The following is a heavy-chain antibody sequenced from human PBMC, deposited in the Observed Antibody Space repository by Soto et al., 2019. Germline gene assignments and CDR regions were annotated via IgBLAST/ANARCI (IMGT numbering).Heavy chain of an antibody. D-gene: IGHD6-13*01. V-gene: IGHV3-23*01. CDR3: AKDLWQGYSRSHY. Sequence: EVQLLESGGGLVQPGGSLRLSCAASGFTFSSYAMSWVRQAPGKGLEWVSGISGSGGSTYYADSVKGRFTISRDNSKNTHYLQMNRLTAENTAVKYYAKDLWQGYSRSHYWGQGTLGTVSS. J-gene: IGHJ4*02. CDR1: GFTFSSYA. CDR2: ISGSGGST.